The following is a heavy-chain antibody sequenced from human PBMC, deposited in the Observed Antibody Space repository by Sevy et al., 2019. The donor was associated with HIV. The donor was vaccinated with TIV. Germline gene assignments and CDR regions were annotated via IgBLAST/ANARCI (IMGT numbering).Heavy chain of an antibody. V-gene: IGHV4-39*01. D-gene: IGHD3-10*01. Sequence: SETLSLTCTVSGVSMSSSDYDWGWIRQPPGKGLEWIGSMYFSGRSKYKSSLQSRFTISIDKSKNQFSLTVTSVTVADTAVYYCARHGGLVDRAFDFWGQGTLVTVSS. CDR1: GVSMSSSDYD. J-gene: IGHJ4*02. CDR2: MYFSGRS. CDR3: ARHGGLVDRAFDF.